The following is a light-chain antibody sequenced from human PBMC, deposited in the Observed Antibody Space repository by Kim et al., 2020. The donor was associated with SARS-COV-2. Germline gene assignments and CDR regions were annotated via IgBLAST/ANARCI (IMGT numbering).Light chain of an antibody. V-gene: IGKV3-11*01. Sequence: EIVLTQSPATLSLSPGESATLSCRASQSVSSYLAWYQQRPGQAPRLLIYDASNRATGIPARFSGSGSGIDFTLTISSLKPEDFAVYYCQQRSKWPPTFGGGTKVEI. CDR3: QQRSKWPPT. CDR1: QSVSSY. J-gene: IGKJ4*01. CDR2: DAS.